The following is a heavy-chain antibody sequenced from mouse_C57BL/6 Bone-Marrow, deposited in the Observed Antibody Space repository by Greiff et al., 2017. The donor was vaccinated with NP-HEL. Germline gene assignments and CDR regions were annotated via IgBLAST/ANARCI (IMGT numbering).Heavy chain of an antibody. CDR3: AREGDGYYWYFDV. V-gene: IGHV3-1*01. CDR2: ISYSGST. Sequence: EVQLQQSGPGMVKPSQSLSLTCTVTGYSITSGYDWHWIRHFPGNKLEWMGYISYSGSTNYNPSLKSRISITHDTSKNHFFLKLNSVTTEDTATYYCAREGDGYYWYFDVWGTGTTVTVSS. D-gene: IGHD2-3*01. J-gene: IGHJ1*03. CDR1: GYSITSGYD.